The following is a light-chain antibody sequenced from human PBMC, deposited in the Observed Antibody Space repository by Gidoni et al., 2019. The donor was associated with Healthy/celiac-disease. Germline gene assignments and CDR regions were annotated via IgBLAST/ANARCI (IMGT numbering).Light chain of an antibody. V-gene: IGKV4-1*01. Sequence: DIVMTQYPDSLAVSLGERATINCKSSQSVLYSSNNKNYVAWYQQKPGKLPKLLIYLASTRESGVPDRFSGSGSGTDFTLPISSLQAENVTVYYCQQYYSTLFTFGPGTKVDIK. CDR3: QQYYSTLFT. CDR2: LAS. CDR1: QSVLYSSNNKNY. J-gene: IGKJ3*01.